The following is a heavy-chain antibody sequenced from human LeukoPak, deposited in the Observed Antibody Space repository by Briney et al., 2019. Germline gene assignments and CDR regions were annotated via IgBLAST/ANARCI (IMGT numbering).Heavy chain of an antibody. Sequence: ASVKVSCKASGYTFTGYYVHWVRQAPGQGLEWMGWINPNSGGTNYAQKFQGRVTMTRDTSISTAYMELSRLRSDDTAVYYCARGSYSSGWSPQRRNFDYWGQGTLVTVSS. D-gene: IGHD6-19*01. J-gene: IGHJ4*02. CDR2: INPNSGGT. V-gene: IGHV1-2*02. CDR3: ARGSYSSGWSPQRRNFDY. CDR1: GYTFTGYY.